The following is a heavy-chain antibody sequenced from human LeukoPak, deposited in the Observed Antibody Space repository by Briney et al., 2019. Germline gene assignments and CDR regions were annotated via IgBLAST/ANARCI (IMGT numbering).Heavy chain of an antibody. Sequence: PSETLSLTCTVSGGSISSGSYYWSWIRQPAGKGLEWIGRIYTSGSTNYNPSLKSRVTISYTSKNQFSLKLNSVTAADTAVYYCARRWEYYGSGSYYYYYYYMDVWGKGTTVTISS. J-gene: IGHJ6*03. D-gene: IGHD3-10*01. CDR1: GGSISSGSYY. CDR2: IYTSGST. CDR3: ARRWEYYGSGSYYYYYYYMDV. V-gene: IGHV4-61*02.